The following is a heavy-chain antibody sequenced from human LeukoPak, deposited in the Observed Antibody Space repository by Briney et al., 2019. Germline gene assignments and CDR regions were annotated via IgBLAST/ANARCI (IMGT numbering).Heavy chain of an antibody. CDR2: IYYSGST. CDR1: GGSISSSSYY. CDR3: ARTKFGELLYPDY. Sequence: SETLSLTCTVTGGSISSSSYYWGWIRQPPGKGLEWIGSIYYSGSTYYNPSLKSRVTISVDTSKNQFSLKLSSVTAADTAVYYCARTKFGELLYPDYWGQGTLVTVSS. D-gene: IGHD3-10*01. V-gene: IGHV4-39*01. J-gene: IGHJ4*02.